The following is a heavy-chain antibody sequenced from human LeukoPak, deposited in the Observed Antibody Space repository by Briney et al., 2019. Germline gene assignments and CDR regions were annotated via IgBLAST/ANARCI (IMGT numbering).Heavy chain of an antibody. CDR2: ISDSTSTI. V-gene: IGHV3-48*01. Sequence: GGSLRLSCAASGFTFSTYSMNWVRQAPGKGLEWVSYISDSTSTIYYADSVKGRFTISRDNAKNSLYLQMNSLRAEDTAVYYCARDLTSGWYGWDYWGQGTLVTVSS. D-gene: IGHD6-19*01. J-gene: IGHJ4*02. CDR3: ARDLTSGWYGWDY. CDR1: GFTFSTYS.